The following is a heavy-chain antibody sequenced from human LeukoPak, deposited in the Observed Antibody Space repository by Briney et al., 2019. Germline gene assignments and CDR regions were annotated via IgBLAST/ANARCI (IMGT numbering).Heavy chain of an antibody. J-gene: IGHJ5*02. D-gene: IGHD3-10*01. CDR1: GFTFSSYE. CDR3: ARGRSIVRGFNWFDP. V-gene: IGHV3-48*03. CDR2: ISSSGSTI. Sequence: PGGSLRLSCAASGFTFSSYEMSWVRQAPGKGLEWVSYISSSGSTIYYADSVKGRFTISRDNAKNSLYLQMNSLRAEDTAVYYCARGRSIVRGFNWFDPWGQGTLVTVSS.